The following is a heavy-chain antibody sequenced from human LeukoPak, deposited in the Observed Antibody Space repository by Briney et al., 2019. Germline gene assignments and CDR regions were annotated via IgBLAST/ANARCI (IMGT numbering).Heavy chain of an antibody. Sequence: GGSLRLSCAASGFTFSNYWMHWVRQAPGKGLVWVSRINSDGSSTNYADSVKGRFTISRDNSKNSLYLQMNSLRSDDTALYYCARESESSGWYDYWGQGTLVTVSS. D-gene: IGHD6-19*01. CDR2: INSDGSST. CDR3: ARESESSGWYDY. V-gene: IGHV3-74*01. CDR1: GFTFSNYW. J-gene: IGHJ4*02.